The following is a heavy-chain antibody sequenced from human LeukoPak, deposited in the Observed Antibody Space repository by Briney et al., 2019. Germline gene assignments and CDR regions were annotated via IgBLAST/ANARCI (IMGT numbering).Heavy chain of an antibody. CDR3: ARAGWFGELLFDAFDI. V-gene: IGHV3-48*03. CDR1: GFTFSSYE. Sequence: GGSLRLSCAASGFTFSSYEMNWVRQAPGKGLEWVSYISSSGSTIYYADSVKGRFTISRDNAKNSLYLQMNSLRAEDTAVYYCARAGWFGELLFDAFDIWGQGTMVTVSA. J-gene: IGHJ3*02. CDR2: ISSSGSTI. D-gene: IGHD3-10*01.